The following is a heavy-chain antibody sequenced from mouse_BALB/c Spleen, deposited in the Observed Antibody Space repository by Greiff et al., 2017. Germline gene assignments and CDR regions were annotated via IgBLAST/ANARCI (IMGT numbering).Heavy chain of an antibody. CDR2: ISNGGGST. CDR1: GFTFSSYT. D-gene: IGHD2-3*01. J-gene: IGHJ3*01. V-gene: IGHV5-12-2*01. CDR3: ARHNDSNWFAY. Sequence: EVHLVESGGGLVQPGGSLKLSCAASGFTFSSYTMSWVRQTPEKRLEWVAYISNGGGSTYYPDTVKGRFTISRANAKNTLYLQMSSLKSEDTAMYYSARHNDSNWFAYWGQETRVTVSA.